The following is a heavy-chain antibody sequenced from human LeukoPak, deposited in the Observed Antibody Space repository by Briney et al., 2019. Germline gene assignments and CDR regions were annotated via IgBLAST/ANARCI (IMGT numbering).Heavy chain of an antibody. CDR1: GFTFSSYS. D-gene: IGHD1-26*01. CDR2: ISSSSSTI. V-gene: IGHV3-48*02. J-gene: IGHJ4*02. CDR3: ARVQHLGRGFHF. Sequence: GGSLRLSCAASGFTFSSYSMNWVRQAPGKGLEWVSYISSSSSTIYYADSVKGRFTISRDNAKNSMYLQMNSLRDEDTAVYYCARVQHLGRGFHFWGQGSLVTVSS.